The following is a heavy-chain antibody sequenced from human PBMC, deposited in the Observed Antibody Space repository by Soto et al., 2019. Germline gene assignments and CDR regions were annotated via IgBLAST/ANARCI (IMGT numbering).Heavy chain of an antibody. CDR1: GLNFNRYW. Sequence: EVQLVESGGGLVQPGGSMRLSCVASGLNFNRYWMSWIRQAPGKGPEWVANLKEDGSLKVYVESVTGRFTISRDNAENSLYLQMSSLRVEDTDVSYCVRENGGPCGPTRCLFYWGQGTLVSVSS. D-gene: IGHD2-15*01. J-gene: IGHJ4*02. CDR3: VRENGGPCGPTRCLFY. V-gene: IGHV3-7*01. CDR2: LKEDGSLK.